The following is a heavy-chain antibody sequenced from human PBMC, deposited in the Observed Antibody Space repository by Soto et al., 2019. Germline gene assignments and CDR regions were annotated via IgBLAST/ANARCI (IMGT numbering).Heavy chain of an antibody. CDR2: INAGNGNT. D-gene: IGHD5-12*01. CDR3: ARWNIVATSRGGAASINYYMDV. J-gene: IGHJ6*03. Sequence: ASVKVSCKASGYTFTSYAMHWVRQAPGQRLEWMGWINAGNGNTKYSQKFQGRDTITRDTSASTAYMELSSLRSEDTAVYYCARWNIVATSRGGAASINYYMDVWGKGTTVTVSS. CDR1: GYTFTSYA. V-gene: IGHV1-3*01.